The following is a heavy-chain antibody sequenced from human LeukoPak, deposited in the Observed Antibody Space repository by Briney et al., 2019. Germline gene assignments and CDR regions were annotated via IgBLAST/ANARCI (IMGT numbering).Heavy chain of an antibody. V-gene: IGHV1-2*02. J-gene: IGHJ4*02. Sequence: ASVKVSCKASGYTFTGYYMHWVRQAPGQGLTWMGWINPNTDVTNYAQKFQGRVTMTRATSINTAYMELDRLTSDDTAIYYCARSYCGGDCYWTIDYWGQGTLVTVSS. CDR3: ARSYCGGDCYWTIDY. CDR2: INPNTDVT. CDR1: GYTFTGYY. D-gene: IGHD2-21*02.